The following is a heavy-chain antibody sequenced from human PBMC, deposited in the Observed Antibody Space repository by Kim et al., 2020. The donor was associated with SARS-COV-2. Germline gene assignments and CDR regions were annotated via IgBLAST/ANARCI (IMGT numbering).Heavy chain of an antibody. CDR1: GGTFSSYA. CDR3: ARDRYYGSGSYYISNYYYGMDV. V-gene: IGHV1-69*13. CDR2: IIPIFGTA. D-gene: IGHD3-10*01. J-gene: IGHJ6*02. Sequence: SVKVSCKASGGTFSSYAISWVRQAPGQGLEWMGGIIPIFGTANYAQKFQGRATITADESTSTAYMELSSLRSEDTAVYYCARDRYYGSGSYYISNYYYGMDVWGQGTTVTVSS.